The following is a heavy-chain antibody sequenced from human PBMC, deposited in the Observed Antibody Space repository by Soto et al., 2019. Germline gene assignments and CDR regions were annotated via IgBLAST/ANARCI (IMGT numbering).Heavy chain of an antibody. Sequence: ASVKVSCKVSGYTLTELSMHWVRQAPGKGLEWMGGFDPEDGETIYAQKFQGRVTMTEDTSTDTAYMELSSLRSEDTAVYYCATETLGYSSSNYWGQGTLVTVSS. CDR3: ATETLGYSSSNY. J-gene: IGHJ4*02. CDR2: FDPEDGET. CDR1: GYTLTELS. D-gene: IGHD6-6*01. V-gene: IGHV1-24*01.